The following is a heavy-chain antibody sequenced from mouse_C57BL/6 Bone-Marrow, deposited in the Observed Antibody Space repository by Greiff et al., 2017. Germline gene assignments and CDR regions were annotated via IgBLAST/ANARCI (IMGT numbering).Heavy chain of an antibody. V-gene: IGHV1-22*01. CDR1: GYTFNDYN. CDR2: INPNNGGT. J-gene: IGHJ4*01. Sequence: EVKLQQSGPELVKPGASVKMSCKASGYTFNDYNMHWVKQSHGKSLEWIGYINPNNGGTSYNQKFKGKATLTVNKSSSTAYMELRSLTSEDSAVYYCARGRGLRRNYYAMDYWGQGTSVTGSA. CDR3: ARGRGLRRNYYAMDY. D-gene: IGHD2-4*01.